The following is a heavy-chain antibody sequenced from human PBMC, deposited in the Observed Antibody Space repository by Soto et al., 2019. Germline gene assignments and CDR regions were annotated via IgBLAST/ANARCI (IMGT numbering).Heavy chain of an antibody. Sequence: QEQLVQSGAEVKKPGSSVKVSCKASGGLFSSYPISWVRQVPGQGLEWMGGIIPVFQTAYYTQRFQGRVSMTTDTSTTTAYMELRSLRSDDTAVYYCARVVPGAEAWFGPWGQGTLVTVSS. V-gene: IGHV1-69*06. CDR1: GGLFSSYP. D-gene: IGHD2-2*01. J-gene: IGHJ5*02. CDR2: IIPVFQTA. CDR3: ARVVPGAEAWFGP.